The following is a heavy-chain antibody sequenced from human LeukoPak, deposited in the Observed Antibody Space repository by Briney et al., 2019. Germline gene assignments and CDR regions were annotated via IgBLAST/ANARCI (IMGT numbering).Heavy chain of an antibody. V-gene: IGHV3-53*01. CDR1: GFIISNNY. Sequence: GGSLRLSCAVSGFIISNNYMSWVRQAPGKGLEWVSVAYSGGNINYADSVKGRFTISRDNSKNTLYLQMNSLRAEDTAVYYCAKGILGYCSGGSCYLDYWGRGTLVTVSS. D-gene: IGHD2-15*01. J-gene: IGHJ4*02. CDR2: AYSGGNI. CDR3: AKGILGYCSGGSCYLDY.